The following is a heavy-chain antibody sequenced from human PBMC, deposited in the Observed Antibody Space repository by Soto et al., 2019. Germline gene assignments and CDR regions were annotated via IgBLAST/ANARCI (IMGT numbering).Heavy chain of an antibody. CDR3: AKGRYDFWSPYYFDS. J-gene: IGHJ4*02. CDR1: GFNFDDFA. Sequence: GGSLRLSCVVTGFNFDDFAMHWVWQAPGKGLEWVSGITWNSRVLAYADSVKGRFTISRDNARNSLYLQMDSLRDEDTALYYCAKGRYDFWSPYYFDSWGKGTLVTVSS. D-gene: IGHD3-3*01. V-gene: IGHV3-9*01. CDR2: ITWNSRVL.